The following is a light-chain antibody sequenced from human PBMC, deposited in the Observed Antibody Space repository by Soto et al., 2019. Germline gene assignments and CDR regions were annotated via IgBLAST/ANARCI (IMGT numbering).Light chain of an antibody. V-gene: IGKV3-20*01. CDR2: GAS. CDR3: QQYGSAPWT. J-gene: IGKJ1*01. CDR1: QSVTGSH. Sequence: EIVLTQSPGTLSLSPGERATLSCRASQSVTGSHLAWYQQQPGQAPRLLMYGASSRATGTPVRFSGSGSGTDFTLTISRLEPEDVAVYYCQQYGSAPWTFGQGTKVEI.